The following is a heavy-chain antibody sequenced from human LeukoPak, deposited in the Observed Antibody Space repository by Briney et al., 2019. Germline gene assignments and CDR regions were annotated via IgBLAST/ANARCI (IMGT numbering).Heavy chain of an antibody. CDR3: AKDGFAYYDSSGYPDY. CDR2: IWYDGSNK. D-gene: IGHD3-22*01. Sequence: GRSLRLSCAASGFTFSSYGMHWVRQAPGKGPEWVAVIWYDGSNKYYADSVKGRFTISRDNSKNTLYLQMNSLRAEDTAVYYCAKDGFAYYDSSGYPDYWGQGTLVTVSS. V-gene: IGHV3-33*06. J-gene: IGHJ4*02. CDR1: GFTFSSYG.